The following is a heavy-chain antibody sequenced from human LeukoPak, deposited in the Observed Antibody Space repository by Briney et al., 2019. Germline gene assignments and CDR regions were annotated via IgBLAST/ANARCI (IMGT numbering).Heavy chain of an antibody. Sequence: PSETLSLTCTVSGGSISSWTYYWGWIRQPPGKGLEWIGTIYYGGTNYYNPSLKSRVTISVDTSKNQFSLNLNSVTAADTAVYYYAYGSNSAADHWGQGTLVTVSS. CDR2: IYYGGTN. J-gene: IGHJ4*02. D-gene: IGHD4-23*01. CDR1: GGSISSWTYY. CDR3: AYGSNSAADH. V-gene: IGHV4-39*01.